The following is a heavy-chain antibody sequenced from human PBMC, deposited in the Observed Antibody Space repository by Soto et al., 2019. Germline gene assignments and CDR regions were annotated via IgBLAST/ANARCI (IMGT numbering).Heavy chain of an antibody. D-gene: IGHD6-19*01. V-gene: IGHV4-4*07. CDR3: ARMYNSGFYRPEGDYFFYGMDV. CDR2: FYYSGNT. CDR1: GDSISDYY. J-gene: IGHJ6*02. Sequence: SETLSLTCTVSGDSISDYYWSWIRQPAGKGLEWIGRFYYSGNTKSNPSLKSRVTMSADTSKNKFCLILRSVTAADSAIYYCARMYNSGFYRPEGDYFFYGMDVWGQVTTVTVSS.